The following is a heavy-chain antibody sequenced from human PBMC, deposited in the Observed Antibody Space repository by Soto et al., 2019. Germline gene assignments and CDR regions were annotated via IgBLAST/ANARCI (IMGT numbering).Heavy chain of an antibody. D-gene: IGHD1-26*01. Sequence: GESLKISCKGSGYNFTNYWIGWVRQMPGKGLDWMGIIYPGDSDTRYSPSFQGQVTFSADKSISTAYLQWSSLKASDTAMYYCARTPGSYLYYFDYWGQGTLVTVSS. V-gene: IGHV5-51*01. CDR3: ARTPGSYLYYFDY. CDR1: GYNFTNYW. J-gene: IGHJ4*02. CDR2: IYPGDSDT.